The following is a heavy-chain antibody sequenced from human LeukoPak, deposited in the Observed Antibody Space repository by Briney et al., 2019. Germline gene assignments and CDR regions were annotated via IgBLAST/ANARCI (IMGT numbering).Heavy chain of an antibody. CDR2: ISYDGSNK. J-gene: IGHJ3*02. CDR3: AKDRRGWYNAFDI. D-gene: IGHD6-19*01. CDR1: GFTFSSYG. Sequence: PGGSLRLSCADSGFTFSSYGMHWVRQGPGKGLEWVAVISYDGSNKYYAGSVKGRFTISRDNSKKTLYLQMNSLRAEDTAVYYCAKDRRGWYNAFDIWGQGTVVTVSS. V-gene: IGHV3-30*18.